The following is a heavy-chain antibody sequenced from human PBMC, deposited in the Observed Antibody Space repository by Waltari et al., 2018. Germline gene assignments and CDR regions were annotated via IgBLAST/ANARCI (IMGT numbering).Heavy chain of an antibody. CDR3: ARSRFYYYYYYMDV. CDR2: IYYSGST. D-gene: IGHD3-16*01. Sequence: QVQLQESGPGLVKPSETLSLTCTVSGGSISSYYWSWIRQPPGKGLEWIGYIYYSGSTSYNPSLKSRVTISVDTSKNQFSLKLSSVTAADTAVYYCARSRFYYYYYYMDVWGKGTTVTVSS. CDR1: GGSISSYY. J-gene: IGHJ6*03. V-gene: IGHV4-59*01.